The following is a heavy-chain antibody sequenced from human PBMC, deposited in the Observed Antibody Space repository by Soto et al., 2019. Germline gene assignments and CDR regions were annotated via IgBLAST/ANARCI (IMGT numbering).Heavy chain of an antibody. CDR1: GGSVSSGVYH. V-gene: IGHV4-31*03. CDR2: SHYNGRT. Sequence: SETLSLTCTVSGGSVSSGVYHWSWIRQHPGKGLECIGHSHYNGRTSYNPSLKSRVTISVDTSKNQFSLRLSSVTAADTAVYFCARRTGYPYYFDSWGPGTLMTV. J-gene: IGHJ4*02. CDR3: ARRTGYPYYFDS. D-gene: IGHD3-9*01.